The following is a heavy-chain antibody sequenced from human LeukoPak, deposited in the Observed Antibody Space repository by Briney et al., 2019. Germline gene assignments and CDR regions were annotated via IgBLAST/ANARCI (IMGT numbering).Heavy chain of an antibody. CDR1: GGSISSGGYY. D-gene: IGHD3-22*01. J-gene: IGHJ4*02. V-gene: IGHV4-31*03. Sequence: SQTLSLTCTVSGGSISSGGYYWSWIRQHPGKGLEWIGYIYYSGSTYYNSSLKSRVTISVDTSKNQFSLKLSSVTAADTAVYYCAGVYDSSGYYPGYFDYWGQGTLVTVSS. CDR3: AGVYDSSGYYPGYFDY. CDR2: IYYSGST.